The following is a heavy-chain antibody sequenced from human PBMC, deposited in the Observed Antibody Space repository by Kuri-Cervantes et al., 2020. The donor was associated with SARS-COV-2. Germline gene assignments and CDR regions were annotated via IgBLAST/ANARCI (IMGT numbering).Heavy chain of an antibody. J-gene: IGHJ6*02. V-gene: IGHV3-53*01. D-gene: IGHD2-15*01. Sequence: GGSLRLSCAASGFTVSSNYMSWVRQAPGKGLEWVSVIYSCGSTYYADSVKGRFTISRDNSKNTLYLQMNSLRAEDTAVYYCARSFRYCSGGSCYDYYYGMDVWGQGTTVTVSS. CDR2: IYSCGST. CDR1: GFTVSSNY. CDR3: ARSFRYCSGGSCYDYYYGMDV.